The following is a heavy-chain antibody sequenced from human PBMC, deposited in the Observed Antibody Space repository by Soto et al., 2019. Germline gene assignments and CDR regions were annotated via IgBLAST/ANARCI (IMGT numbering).Heavy chain of an antibody. CDR3: ARDGNYYGSGSYYPKFDY. V-gene: IGHV1-69*13. J-gene: IGHJ4*02. Sequence: ASVKVSCKASGGTFSSYAISWVRQAPGQGLEWMGGIIPIFGTANYAQKFQGRVTITADESTSTAYMEPSSLRSEDTAVYYCARDGNYYGSGSYYPKFDYWGQGTLVTVSS. CDR2: IIPIFGTA. D-gene: IGHD3-10*01. CDR1: GGTFSSYA.